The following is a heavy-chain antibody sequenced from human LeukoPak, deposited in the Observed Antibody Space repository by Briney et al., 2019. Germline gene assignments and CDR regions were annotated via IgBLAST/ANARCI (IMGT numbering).Heavy chain of an antibody. CDR2: IYHSGST. CDR3: ATFPPGGSSNPLDY. CDR1: GGSISSGGYY. Sequence: SETLSLTCTVSGGSISSGGYYWSWIRQPPGKGLEWIGYIYHSGSTYYNPSLKSRVTISVDRSKNQFSLKLSSVTAADTAVYYCATFPPGGSSNPLDYWGQGTLVTVSS. V-gene: IGHV4-30-2*01. J-gene: IGHJ4*02. D-gene: IGHD1-26*01.